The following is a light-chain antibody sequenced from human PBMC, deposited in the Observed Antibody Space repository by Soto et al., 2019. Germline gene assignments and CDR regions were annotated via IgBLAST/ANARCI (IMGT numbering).Light chain of an antibody. V-gene: IGKV2-28*01. J-gene: IGKJ5*01. CDR1: QSLLHSSGYNY. CDR3: MQALQTPLT. CDR2: LVS. Sequence: EIVLTQSPLSLPVTPGEPASISCRSSQSLLHSSGYNYVDWYLQKTGQSPQLLIYLVSNRASGVPERFSGSGSGTDFTLKISRVEAEDVGHYYCMQALQTPLTVGQGTRLESK.